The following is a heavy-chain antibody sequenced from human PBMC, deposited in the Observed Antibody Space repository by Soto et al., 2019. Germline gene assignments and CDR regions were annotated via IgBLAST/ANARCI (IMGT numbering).Heavy chain of an antibody. V-gene: IGHV3-30-3*01. CDR2: ISSDGSKK. J-gene: IGHJ4*02. CDR3: ARADTSPSAFDF. D-gene: IGHD2-2*01. Sequence: GGSLRLSCAASGFTFSSYAMHWVRQVPGKGLEWMAVISSDGSKKYYADSVKGRFTISRDNSENTLYLQMNSLRGEDTAVYFCARADTSPSAFDFWGQGALVTVSS. CDR1: GFTFSSYA.